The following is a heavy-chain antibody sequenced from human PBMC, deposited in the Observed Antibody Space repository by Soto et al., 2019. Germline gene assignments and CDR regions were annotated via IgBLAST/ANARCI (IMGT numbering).Heavy chain of an antibody. CDR3: ARTRRSITIFGVDTEVGY. J-gene: IGHJ4*02. V-gene: IGHV4-39*01. D-gene: IGHD3-3*01. Sequence: SETLSLTCTVSGGSISSSSYYWGWIRQPPGKGLEWIGSIYYSGSTYYNPSLKSRVTISVDTSKNQFSLKLSSVTAADTAVYYCARTRRSITIFGVDTEVGYWGQGTLVTVSS. CDR2: IYYSGST. CDR1: GGSISSSSYY.